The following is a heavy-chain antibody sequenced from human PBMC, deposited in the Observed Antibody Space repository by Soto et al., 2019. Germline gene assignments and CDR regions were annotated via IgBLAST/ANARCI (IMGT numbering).Heavy chain of an antibody. CDR3: ARGGVATIFGDS. CDR1: GFTFSRYS. CDR2: IDSSSKTI. Sequence: GGSLRLSCAASGFTFSRYSMNWVRQAPGKGLEWLSYIDSSSKTIYYADSVKGRFIISRDNAKNSLYLQMNSLRDEDTAVYHCARGGVATIFGDSWGQGTLVTVSS. V-gene: IGHV3-48*02. J-gene: IGHJ4*02. D-gene: IGHD5-12*01.